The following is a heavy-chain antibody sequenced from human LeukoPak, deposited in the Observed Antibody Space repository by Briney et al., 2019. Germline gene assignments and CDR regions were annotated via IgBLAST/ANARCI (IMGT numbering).Heavy chain of an antibody. Sequence: GSLRLSCAGSGSTFTRYNMNWVRQAPGKGLEWIAYINSAGSSIYYADSVKGRFTISRDNVKNSLYLQMHSLRVDDTAVYYCELDSYDSSPSDIWFDPWGQGTLVTVSS. CDR1: GSTFTRYN. D-gene: IGHD3-22*01. V-gene: IGHV3-48*04. CDR2: INSAGSSI. J-gene: IGHJ5*02. CDR3: ELDSYDSSPSDIWFDP.